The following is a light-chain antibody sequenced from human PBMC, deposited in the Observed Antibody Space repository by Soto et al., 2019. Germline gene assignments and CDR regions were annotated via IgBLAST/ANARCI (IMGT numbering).Light chain of an antibody. Sequence: EVVMTQSPATLSVSPGERATLSCRASQSVSSNLAWYQQKPGQAPRLLIYGASTRDTGIPARVSGSWSGTEFTLTISSLQSEDVAVYYCQQYDSWPPWTFGQGTKVEIK. CDR2: GAS. CDR3: QQYDSWPPWT. CDR1: QSVSSN. J-gene: IGKJ1*01. V-gene: IGKV3-15*01.